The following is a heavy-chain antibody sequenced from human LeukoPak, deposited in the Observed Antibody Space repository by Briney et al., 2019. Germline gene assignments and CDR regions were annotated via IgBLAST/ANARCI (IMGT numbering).Heavy chain of an antibody. CDR1: GFTFSSYA. V-gene: IGHV3-23*01. D-gene: IGHD3-3*01. CDR3: AKDLHSYDFWIPVPPGGDY. CDR2: ISGSGGST. J-gene: IGHJ4*02. Sequence: GGSLRLSCAASGFTFSSYAMSWVRQAPGQGLEWVSAISGSGGSTYYADSVKGRFTISRDNSKNTLYLQMNSLRAEDTAAYYCAKDLHSYDFWIPVPPGGDYWGQGTLVTVSS.